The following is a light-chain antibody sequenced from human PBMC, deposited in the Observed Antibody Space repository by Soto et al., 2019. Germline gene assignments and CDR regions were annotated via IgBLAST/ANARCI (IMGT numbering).Light chain of an antibody. Sequence: EIVMTQSPATLSVSPGERATLCCRASQSISSDLAWYQQKPGQAPRLLIYDASTRATGIPARFSGSGSGTEFTLTISSLQSEDFAVYYCQQYNKWPRAFGQGTKVEIK. CDR3: QQYNKWPRA. CDR2: DAS. CDR1: QSISSD. J-gene: IGKJ1*01. V-gene: IGKV3-15*01.